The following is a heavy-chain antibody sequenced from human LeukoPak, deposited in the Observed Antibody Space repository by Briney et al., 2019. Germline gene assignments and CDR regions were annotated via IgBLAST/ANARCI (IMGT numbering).Heavy chain of an antibody. J-gene: IGHJ3*02. D-gene: IGHD6-6*01. CDR2: IWYDGSNK. CDR3: ARLYSSSSGKAFDI. Sequence: PGGSLRLSCAASGFTFSSYGMHWVRQAPGKGLEWVAVIWYDGSNKHYADSVKGRFTISRDNSKNSLYLQMNSLRAEDTAVYYCARLYSSSSGKAFDIWGQGTMVTVSS. CDR1: GFTFSSYG. V-gene: IGHV3-33*01.